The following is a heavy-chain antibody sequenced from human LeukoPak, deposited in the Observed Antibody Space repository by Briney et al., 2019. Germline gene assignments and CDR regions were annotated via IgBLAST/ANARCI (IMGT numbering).Heavy chain of an antibody. J-gene: IGHJ4*02. Sequence: PGGSLRLSCAASGFSFSSYEMNWVRQAPGKGLEWVSYISAMKGRFTISRDNAENSLYLQMNSLRAEDTAVYYCARPFVWGLATQGLDYWGQGTLVTVSP. V-gene: IGHV3-48*03. CDR2: IS. CDR3: ARPFVWGLATQGLDY. CDR1: GFSFSSYE. D-gene: IGHD3-16*01.